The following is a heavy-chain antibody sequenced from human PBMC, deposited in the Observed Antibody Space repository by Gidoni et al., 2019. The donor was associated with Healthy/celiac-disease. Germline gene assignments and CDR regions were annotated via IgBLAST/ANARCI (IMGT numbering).Heavy chain of an antibody. CDR2: ISAYNGNT. Sequence: QVQLVQSGAEVKKPGASVKVSCKASGYTFTSYGISWVRQAPGQGLEWMGWISAYNGNTNYAQKLQGRVTMTTDTSTSTAYMELRSLRSDDTAVYYCAGTYCSGGSCYGGAFDIWGQGTMVTVSS. D-gene: IGHD2-15*01. CDR1: GYTFTSYG. V-gene: IGHV1-18*01. CDR3: AGTYCSGGSCYGGAFDI. J-gene: IGHJ3*02.